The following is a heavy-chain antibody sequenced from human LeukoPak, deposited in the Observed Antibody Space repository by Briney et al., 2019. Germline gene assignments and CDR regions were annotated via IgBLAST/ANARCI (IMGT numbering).Heavy chain of an antibody. V-gene: IGHV3-23*01. Sequence: PGGSLRLSCAASGFTFSSYAMSWVRQAPGKGLEWVSAISGSGESTYYADSMKGRFTISRDNSKYTLFLQMHSLRAEDTAVYFCAKTFSAEMATNFDYWGQGTLVTVSS. J-gene: IGHJ4*02. D-gene: IGHD5-24*01. CDR1: GFTFSSYA. CDR2: ISGSGEST. CDR3: AKTFSAEMATNFDY.